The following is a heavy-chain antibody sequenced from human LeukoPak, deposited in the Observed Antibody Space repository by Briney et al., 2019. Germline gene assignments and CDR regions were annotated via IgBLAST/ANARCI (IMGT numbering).Heavy chain of an antibody. CDR1: GFTFSSYE. V-gene: IGHV3-48*03. CDR3: AKGHGWEASYYYYYMDV. Sequence: PGRSLTLSCAASGFTFSSYEMNWVRQAPGKGLEWVSYISSSGSTIYYADSVKGRFTISRDNSKNTLYLKMNSLRAEDTAVYYCAKGHGWEASYYYYYMDVWGKGTTVTISS. CDR2: ISSSGSTI. J-gene: IGHJ6*03. D-gene: IGHD1-26*01.